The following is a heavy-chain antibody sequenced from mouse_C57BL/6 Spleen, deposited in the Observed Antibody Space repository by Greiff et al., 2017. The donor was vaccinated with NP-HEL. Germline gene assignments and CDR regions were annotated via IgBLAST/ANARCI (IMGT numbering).Heavy chain of an antibody. J-gene: IGHJ3*01. CDR1: GYSITSGYY. V-gene: IGHV3-6*01. CDR3: ANDGAWFAY. CDR2: ISYDGSN. D-gene: IGHD2-3*01. Sequence: EVKLQESGPGLVKPSQSLSLTCSVTGYSITSGYYWNWIRQFPGNKLEWMGYISYDGSNNYNPSLKNRISITRDTSKNQFFLKLNSVTTEDTATYYCANDGAWFAYWGQGTLVTVSA.